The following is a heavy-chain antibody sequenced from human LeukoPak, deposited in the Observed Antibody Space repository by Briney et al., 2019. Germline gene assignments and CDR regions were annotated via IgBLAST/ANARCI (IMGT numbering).Heavy chain of an antibody. J-gene: IGHJ3*02. Sequence: GGSLRLSCAASGFPFSNAWMSWVRQAPGKGLEWVGGIKSKTDGGTTDYAAPVKGRFTISRDDSKNTLYLQMNSLRAEDTAVYYCAKGEYYYGSGSYDAFDIWGQGTMVTVSS. CDR2: IKSKTDGGTT. D-gene: IGHD3-10*01. CDR3: AKGEYYYGSGSYDAFDI. V-gene: IGHV3-15*01. CDR1: GFPFSNAW.